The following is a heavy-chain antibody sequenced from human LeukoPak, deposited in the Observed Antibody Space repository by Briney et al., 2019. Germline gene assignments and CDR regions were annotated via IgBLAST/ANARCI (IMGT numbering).Heavy chain of an antibody. V-gene: IGHV3-30*04. Sequence: GGSLRLSCAASRFIFSNYAMHWVRQAPGKGLDWVAVISYHGSDQYYADSVKGRFTISRDNSKNTLYLQMNSLRAEDTAVYYCAKVVYYYDSSGYPDYWGQGTLVTVSS. D-gene: IGHD3-22*01. J-gene: IGHJ4*02. CDR3: AKVVYYYDSSGYPDY. CDR1: RFIFSNYA. CDR2: ISYHGSDQ.